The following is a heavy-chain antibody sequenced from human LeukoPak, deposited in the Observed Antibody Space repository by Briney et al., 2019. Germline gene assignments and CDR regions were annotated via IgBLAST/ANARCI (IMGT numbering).Heavy chain of an antibody. CDR2: IYYSGST. V-gene: IGHV4-30-4*08. J-gene: IGHJ4*02. D-gene: IGHD5-18*01. CDR1: GGSISSGDYY. Sequence: SETLSLTCTVSGGSISSGDYYWSWIRQPPGKGLEWIGYIYYSGSTYYNPSLKSRVTISVDTSKNQFSLKLSSVTAADKAVYYCARDLGGYSYGYANYWGQGTLVTVSS. CDR3: ARDLGGYSYGYANY.